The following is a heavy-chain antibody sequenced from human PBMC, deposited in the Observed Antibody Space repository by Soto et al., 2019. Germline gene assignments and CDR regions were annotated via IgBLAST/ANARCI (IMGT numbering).Heavy chain of an antibody. CDR1: GFSFGRYG. Sequence: GALGVFRGAAGFSFGRYGLPRVRQAPGKGLEWVAVIWYDGSNKYYADSVKGRFTISRDNSKNTLYLQMNSLRAEDTAVYYCARESRRGAFDIWGQGTMVTVSS. V-gene: IGHV3-33*01. CDR2: IWYDGSNK. CDR3: ARESRRGAFDI. J-gene: IGHJ3*02.